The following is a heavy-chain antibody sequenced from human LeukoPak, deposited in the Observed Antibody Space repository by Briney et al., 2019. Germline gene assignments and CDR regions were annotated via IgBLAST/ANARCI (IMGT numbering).Heavy chain of an antibody. V-gene: IGHV3-23*01. CDR2: ISGSGGST. CDR3: AKDLGSGSYSWFDP. D-gene: IGHD3-10*01. CDR1: GFTFSSYA. Sequence: GGSLRLSCAASGFTFSSYAMSWVRQAPGKGLEWVSAISGSGGSTYYADSVRGRFTISRDNSKNTLYLQMNSLRAEDTAVYYCAKDLGSGSYSWFDPWGQGTLVTVSS. J-gene: IGHJ5*02.